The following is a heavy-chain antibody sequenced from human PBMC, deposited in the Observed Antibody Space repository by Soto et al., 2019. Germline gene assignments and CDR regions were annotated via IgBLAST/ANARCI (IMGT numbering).Heavy chain of an antibody. V-gene: IGHV4-34*01. J-gene: IGHJ6*03. D-gene: IGHD2-2*01. CDR2: INHSGST. Sequence: SETLSLTCAVYGGSFSGYYWSWIRQPPGKGLEWIGEINHSGSTNYNPSLKSRVTISVDTSKNQFSLKLSSVTAADTAVYYCARAVKVVVVPAPRAPYYYMDVWGKGTTVTVSS. CDR1: GGSFSGYY. CDR3: ARAVKVVVVPAPRAPYYYMDV.